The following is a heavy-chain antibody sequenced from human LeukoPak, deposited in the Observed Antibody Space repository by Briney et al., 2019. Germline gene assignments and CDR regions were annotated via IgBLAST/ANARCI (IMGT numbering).Heavy chain of an antibody. CDR2: ISSSGSTI. CDR3: ALWDSGYAFDY. D-gene: IGHD5-12*01. Sequence: GGSLRLSCAASGFTFSSYEMNWVRQAPGKGLEWVSYISSSGSTIYYADSVKGRFTISRDNAKNSLYLQMNSLRAEDTAVYYCALWDSGYAFDYWGQGTLATGSS. CDR1: GFTFSSYE. V-gene: IGHV3-48*03. J-gene: IGHJ4*02.